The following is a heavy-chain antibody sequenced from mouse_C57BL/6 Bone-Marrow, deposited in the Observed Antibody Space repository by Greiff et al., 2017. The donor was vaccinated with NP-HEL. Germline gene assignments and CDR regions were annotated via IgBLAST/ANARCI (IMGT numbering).Heavy chain of an antibody. CDR2: IYPRSCNT. CDR1: GYTFTSYG. Sequence: VQLQESGAELARPGALVKLSCKASGYTFTSYGISWVKQRTGQGLEWIGEIYPRSCNTYYNEKFKGKATLAADKSSSTAYMELRSLTSEGSAVYFCALPAWFAYWGQGTLVTVSA. CDR3: ALPAWFAY. V-gene: IGHV1-81*01. J-gene: IGHJ3*01.